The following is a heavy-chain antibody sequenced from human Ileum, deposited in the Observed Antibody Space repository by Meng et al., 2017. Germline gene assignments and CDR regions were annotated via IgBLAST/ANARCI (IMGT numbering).Heavy chain of an antibody. D-gene: IGHD2-2*01. CDR1: GGSINSGDFS. Sequence: QVQLQASGPGLVRPSQTLSLTCTVSGGSINSGDFSWSWVRQPPGKGLEWIGFIYYSGNTYYNPSLKSRLTMSVDTSNNQFSLRMSSVTAADTAVYYCARVGSCTATSCHVVAPWGQGSLVTVSS. V-gene: IGHV4-30-4*01. CDR3: ARVGSCTATSCHVVAP. J-gene: IGHJ5*02. CDR2: IYYSGNT.